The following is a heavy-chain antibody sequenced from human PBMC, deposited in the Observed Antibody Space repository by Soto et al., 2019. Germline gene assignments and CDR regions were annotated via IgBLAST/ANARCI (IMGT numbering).Heavy chain of an antibody. J-gene: IGHJ5*02. CDR2: IDGSGGIT. CDR1: GFTFGTTD. V-gene: IGHV3-23*01. CDR3: VKNSGWLNT. Sequence: GGSLRLSCAASGFTFGTTDMSWVRQAPGEGLEWVSTIDGSGGITYYADSVKGRFTISRDNSRNTVYLQMNSLRGDDTALYYCVKNSGWLNTWGQGALGTVS. D-gene: IGHD3-9*01.